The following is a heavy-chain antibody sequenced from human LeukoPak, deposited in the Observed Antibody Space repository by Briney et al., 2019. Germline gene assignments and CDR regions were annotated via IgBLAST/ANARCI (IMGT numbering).Heavy chain of an antibody. CDR3: ARDQYYGSGSYYNGGDY. V-gene: IGHV1-69*06. D-gene: IGHD3-10*01. J-gene: IGHJ4*02. CDR2: IIPIFGTA. CDR1: GGTFSSYA. Sequence: SVKVSCKASGGTFSSYAISWVRQAPGQGLEWMGGIIPIFGTANYAQKFQGRVTITADKSTSTAYMEPSSLRSEDTAVYYCARDQYYGSGSYYNGGDYWGQGTLVTVSS.